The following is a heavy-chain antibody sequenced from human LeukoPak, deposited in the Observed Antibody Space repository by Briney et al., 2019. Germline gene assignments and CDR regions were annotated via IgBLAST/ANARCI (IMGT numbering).Heavy chain of an antibody. V-gene: IGHV1-8*03. CDR3: ARGNYDFWSGYYYYYYMDV. J-gene: IGHJ6*03. CDR1: GYTFTSYD. D-gene: IGHD3-3*01. Sequence: ASVKVSCKASGYTFTSYDINWVRQATGQGLEWMGWRNPNSGNTGYAQKFQGRVTITRNTSISTAYMELSSLRSEDTAVYYCARGNYDFWSGYYYYYYMDVWGKGTTVTVSS. CDR2: RNPNSGNT.